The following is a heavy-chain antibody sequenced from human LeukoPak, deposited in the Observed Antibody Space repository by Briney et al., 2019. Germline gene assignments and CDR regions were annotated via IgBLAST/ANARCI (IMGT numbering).Heavy chain of an antibody. V-gene: IGHV4-30-4*08. CDR3: ARFTMASGANGP. Sequence: SQTLSLTCTVSGGSISSGDYYWSWIRQPPGKGLEWIGYIYYSGSTYYNPSLKSRVTISVDTSKNQFSLKLSSVTAADTAVYYCARFTMASGANGPWGQGILVTVSS. CDR1: GGSISSGDYY. J-gene: IGHJ5*02. CDR2: IYYSGST. D-gene: IGHD3-10*01.